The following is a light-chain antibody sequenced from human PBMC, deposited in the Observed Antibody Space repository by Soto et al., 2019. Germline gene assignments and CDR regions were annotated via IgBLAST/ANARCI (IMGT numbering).Light chain of an antibody. Sequence: EIVLTQSPATLSLSPGERATLSCRASQSVSSYLAWYQQKPGQAPRLLIYDASNRATGIPARFSRSGSGTDFTLTISSLEPDDFAVYYCQQYGGSRWTFGQGTREDI. V-gene: IGKV3-11*01. CDR3: QQYGGSRWT. CDR2: DAS. CDR1: QSVSSY. J-gene: IGKJ1*01.